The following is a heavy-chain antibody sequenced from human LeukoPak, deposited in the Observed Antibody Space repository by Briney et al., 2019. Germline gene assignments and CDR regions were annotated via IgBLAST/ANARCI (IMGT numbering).Heavy chain of an antibody. Sequence: PGRSLRLSCAASGFTFDDYAMRWVRQAPGKGLEWVADIKEDGSKKYYADSVKGRFTISRDNAKDSLYLQMNSPRADDTAVYYCARDPDIEVVRAAPYFDYWGQGTLVTVSS. V-gene: IGHV3-7*01. CDR3: ARDPDIEVVRAAPYFDY. CDR2: IKEDGSKK. CDR1: GFTFDDYA. J-gene: IGHJ4*02. D-gene: IGHD2-2*01.